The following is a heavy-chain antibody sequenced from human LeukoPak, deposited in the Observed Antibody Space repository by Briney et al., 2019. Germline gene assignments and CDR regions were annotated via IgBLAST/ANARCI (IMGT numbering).Heavy chain of an antibody. CDR3: AGYSSGWYGGWNWFDP. V-gene: IGHV4-34*01. Sequence: SETLSLTCAVYGGSFSGYYWSWIRQPPGKGLEWIGEINHSGSTNYNPSLKSRVTISVDTSKNQFSLKLSSVTVADTAVYYCAGYSSGWYGGWNWFDPWGQGTLVTVSS. J-gene: IGHJ5*02. CDR1: GGSFSGYY. D-gene: IGHD6-19*01. CDR2: INHSGST.